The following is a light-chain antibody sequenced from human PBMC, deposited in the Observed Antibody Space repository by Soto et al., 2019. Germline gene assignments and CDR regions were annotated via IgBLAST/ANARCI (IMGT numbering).Light chain of an antibody. J-gene: IGKJ1*01. CDR1: QSISSW. V-gene: IGKV1-5*03. Sequence: DIQLTQSPSTLSASVGDRVTITCRASQSISSWLAGYQQKPGKDPKLLIYKASSLESGVPSRFSGSGSGTEFTLTSSSLQPDDFATYYCQQYNSYSPTFGQGTKVDIK. CDR2: KAS. CDR3: QQYNSYSPT.